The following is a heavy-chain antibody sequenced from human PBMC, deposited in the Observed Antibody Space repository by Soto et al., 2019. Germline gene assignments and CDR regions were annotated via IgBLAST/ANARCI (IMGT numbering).Heavy chain of an antibody. CDR3: ARDLRRDGYNYAPYFDY. Sequence: PSQTLSLTCAISGDSVSSNSAAWNWIRQSPSRGLEWLGRTYYRSKWYNDYAVSVKSRITINPDTSKNQFSLQLNSVTPEDTAVYYCARDLRRDGYNYAPYFDYWGQGTLVTVSS. CDR2: TYYRSKWYN. D-gene: IGHD5-12*01. CDR1: GDSVSSNSAA. V-gene: IGHV6-1*01. J-gene: IGHJ4*02.